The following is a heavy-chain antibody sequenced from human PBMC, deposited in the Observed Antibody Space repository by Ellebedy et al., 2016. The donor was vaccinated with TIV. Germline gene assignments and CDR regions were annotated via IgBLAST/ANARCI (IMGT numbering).Heavy chain of an antibody. CDR2: INQDGGEE. V-gene: IGHV3-7*04. Sequence: GEPLKISCAASGFTFSSYWMTWVRQAPGKGLEWVANINQDGGEEYYVDSVKDRFTISRDNAKNSLYLQMNSLRAEDTAVYYCARGDSNSGDYWGQGTLVTVSS. D-gene: IGHD6-6*01. J-gene: IGHJ4*02. CDR3: ARGDSNSGDY. CDR1: GFTFSSYW.